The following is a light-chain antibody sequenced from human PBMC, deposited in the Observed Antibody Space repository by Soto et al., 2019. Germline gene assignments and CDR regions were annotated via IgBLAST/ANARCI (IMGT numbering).Light chain of an antibody. CDR1: QDISNY. Sequence: DIQMTQSPSSLSASVGDRVTITCQASQDISNYLNWYQQKPGKAPKLLIYDASNLETGVPSRFIGSGSGRDFTVTISSLQPEDIATYYCQQYDNRPPWTFGQGTKVEIK. J-gene: IGKJ1*01. CDR2: DAS. V-gene: IGKV1-33*01. CDR3: QQYDNRPPWT.